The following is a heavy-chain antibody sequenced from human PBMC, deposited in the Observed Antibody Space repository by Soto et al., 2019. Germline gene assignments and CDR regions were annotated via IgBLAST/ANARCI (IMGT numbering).Heavy chain of an antibody. D-gene: IGHD6-25*01. Sequence: EVQLVESGGGLVQPGGSLRLSCAASGFSFSSYAMNWVRQAPGKGLEWLSYISESSSNIYYADSVKGRFTISRDNAKNPLYLQMNSLRDEDTAVYYCANLFGSGWHVDYWGQGTLVTVSS. J-gene: IGHJ4*02. CDR2: ISESSSNI. CDR3: ANLFGSGWHVDY. CDR1: GFSFSSYA. V-gene: IGHV3-48*02.